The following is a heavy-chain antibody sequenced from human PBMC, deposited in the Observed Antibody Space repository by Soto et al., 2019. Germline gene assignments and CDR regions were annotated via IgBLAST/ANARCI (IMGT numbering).Heavy chain of an antibody. CDR1: GGSISSYY. Sequence: PSETLSLTCTVSGGSISSYYWSWIRQPPGKGLEWIGYIYYSGSTNYNPSLKSRVTISVDTSKNQFSLKLSSVTAADTAVYYCARWNIVGATSYFDYWGQGTLVTVSS. CDR3: ARWNIVGATSYFDY. J-gene: IGHJ4*02. D-gene: IGHD1-26*01. CDR2: IYYSGST. V-gene: IGHV4-59*01.